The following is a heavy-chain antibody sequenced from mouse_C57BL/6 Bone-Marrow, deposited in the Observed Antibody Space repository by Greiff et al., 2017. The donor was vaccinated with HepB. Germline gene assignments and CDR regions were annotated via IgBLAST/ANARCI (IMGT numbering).Heavy chain of an antibody. CDR2: ISSGGSYT. J-gene: IGHJ3*01. V-gene: IGHV5-6*01. Sequence: EVHLVESGGDLVKPGGSLKLSCAASGFTFSSYGMSWVRQTPDKRLEWVATISSGGSYTYYPDSVKGRFTIARDNAKNTLYLQMSSLKSEDTAMYYCARPLYGSRERFAYWGQGTLVTVAA. D-gene: IGHD1-1*01. CDR1: GFTFSSYG. CDR3: ARPLYGSRERFAY.